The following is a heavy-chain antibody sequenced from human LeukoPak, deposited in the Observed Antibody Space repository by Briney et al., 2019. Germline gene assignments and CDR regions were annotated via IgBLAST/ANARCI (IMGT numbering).Heavy chain of an antibody. CDR2: IYYSGST. CDR3: ARLSIVVVVAAEYYFDY. J-gene: IGHJ4*02. Sequence: SDTLSLTCTVSGGSISSSSYYWGWIRQPPGKELEWIGSIYYSGSTYYNPSLKSRVTISVDTSKKQFSLKLSSVTAADTAVYYCARLSIVVVVAAEYYFDYWGQGTLVTVSS. D-gene: IGHD2-15*01. V-gene: IGHV4-39*01. CDR1: GGSISSSSYY.